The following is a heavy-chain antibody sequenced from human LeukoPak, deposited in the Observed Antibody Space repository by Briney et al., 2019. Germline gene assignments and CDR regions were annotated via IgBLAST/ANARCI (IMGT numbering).Heavy chain of an antibody. CDR1: GFTFSSYW. V-gene: IGHV3-74*01. CDR3: ARDALDYGDYPSLDFFYH. Sequence: PGGSLRLSCAASGFTFSSYWMHWVRQAPGKGLVWVSRINSDGSSTSYADSVKGRFTISRDYAKNTLYLQMNSLIAEDQAVYYCARDALDYGDYPSLDFFYHLGQGTLVTVSS. D-gene: IGHD4-17*01. CDR2: INSDGSST. J-gene: IGHJ4*02.